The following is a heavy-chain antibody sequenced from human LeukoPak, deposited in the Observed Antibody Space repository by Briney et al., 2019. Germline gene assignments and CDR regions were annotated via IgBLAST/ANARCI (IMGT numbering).Heavy chain of an antibody. CDR3: AKDPSYYYGSGSPNNWFDP. D-gene: IGHD3-10*01. CDR1: GFTFSDYS. J-gene: IGHJ5*02. Sequence: GGSLRLSCAASGFTFSDYSMNWVRQAPGKGLEWVSSISSSSRYIYYADSVKGRFSISRDNAKNSLYLQMNSLRAEDTAVYYCAKDPSYYYGSGSPNNWFDPWGQGTLVTVSS. CDR2: ISSSSRYI. V-gene: IGHV3-21*01.